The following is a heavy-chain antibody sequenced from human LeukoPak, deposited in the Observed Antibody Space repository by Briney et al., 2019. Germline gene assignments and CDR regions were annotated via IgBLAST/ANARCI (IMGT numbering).Heavy chain of an antibody. Sequence: PGRSLRLSCAASGFTFSSYGMHWVRQAPGKGLEWVALISFDGSNQYYADSVKGRFTISRDNSKNTLFLQMNSLRAEGTAVYYCAKPPEVGATVAYFDYWGQGTLVTVSS. D-gene: IGHD1-26*01. CDR2: ISFDGSNQ. V-gene: IGHV3-30*18. CDR1: GFTFSSYG. CDR3: AKPPEVGATVAYFDY. J-gene: IGHJ4*02.